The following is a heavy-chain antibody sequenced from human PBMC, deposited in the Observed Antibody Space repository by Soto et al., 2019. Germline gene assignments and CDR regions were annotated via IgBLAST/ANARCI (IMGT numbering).Heavy chain of an antibody. CDR2: IWYDGSNK. D-gene: IGHD1-26*01. Sequence: PGGSLRLSCAASGFTFSSYGMHWVRQAPGKGLEWVAVIWYDGSNKYYADSVKGRFPISRDNSKNTLYLQMNSLRAEDTAVYYCAREHFSGSYYDYWGQGTLVTVSS. V-gene: IGHV3-33*01. J-gene: IGHJ4*02. CDR3: AREHFSGSYYDY. CDR1: GFTFSSYG.